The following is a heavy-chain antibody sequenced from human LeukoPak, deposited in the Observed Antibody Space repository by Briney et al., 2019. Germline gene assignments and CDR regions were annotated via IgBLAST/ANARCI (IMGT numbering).Heavy chain of an antibody. D-gene: IGHD6-13*01. Sequence: GGSLRLSCAASGFTFSSYAMPWVRQAPGKGLEWVAVISYDGSNKYYADSVKGRFTISRDNSKNTLDLQMNSLRAEDTAVYYCARGPPSSSWCLDYWGQGTLVTVSS. CDR3: ARGPPSSSWCLDY. CDR1: GFTFSSYA. CDR2: ISYDGSNK. V-gene: IGHV3-30*04. J-gene: IGHJ4*02.